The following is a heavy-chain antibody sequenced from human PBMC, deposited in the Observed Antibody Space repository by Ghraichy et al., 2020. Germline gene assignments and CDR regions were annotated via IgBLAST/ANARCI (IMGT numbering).Heavy chain of an antibody. Sequence: GESLNISCTASGFTFDNHWMTWVRQAPGKGLEWVANIKQDGSENYYVESIKGRFTISRDNAKNSLYLQMNSLRAEDTAVYYCARDTHLAGSSSGWYKTSYYYYGMDVWGQGTAVTVSS. D-gene: IGHD6-19*01. V-gene: IGHV3-7*03. CDR1: GFTFDNHW. J-gene: IGHJ6*02. CDR2: IKQDGSEN. CDR3: ARDTHLAGSSSGWYKTSYYYYGMDV.